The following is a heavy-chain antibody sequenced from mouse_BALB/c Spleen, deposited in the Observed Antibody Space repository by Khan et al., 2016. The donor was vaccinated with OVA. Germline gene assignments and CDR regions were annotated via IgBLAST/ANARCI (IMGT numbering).Heavy chain of an antibody. J-gene: IGHJ3*01. CDR1: GFTFIDYG. CDR3: ARGGFAY. V-gene: IGHV5-15*02. CDR2: ISSVAYSI. Sequence: EVELVESGGGLVQPGGSRKLSCAASGFTFIDYGMAWVRQTPGKGPAWIAFISSVAYSIYYADTVTGRFTIFRENAKNTLYLEMSSLMSYDTAMYYCARGGFAYWGQGTLVTVSA.